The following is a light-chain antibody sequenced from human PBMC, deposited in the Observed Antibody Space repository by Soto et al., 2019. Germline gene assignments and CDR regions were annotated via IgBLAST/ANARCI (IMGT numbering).Light chain of an antibody. CDR1: QSVANY. CDR2: DAS. V-gene: IGKV3-20*01. CDR3: QQYGGSTRT. Sequence: EIVLTQSPGTLSLSPGERATLSCRASQSVANYLAWYQQKPGQAPRLLIYDASSRAAGVPARFSGSGSGTDFTLSISRLEPEDFAVYYCQQYGGSTRTFGQGTKVDIK. J-gene: IGKJ1*01.